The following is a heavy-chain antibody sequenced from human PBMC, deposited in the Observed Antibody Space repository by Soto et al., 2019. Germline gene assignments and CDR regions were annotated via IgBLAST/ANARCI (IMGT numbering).Heavy chain of an antibody. CDR3: ARGGERITMIVVVPATFDY. Sequence: XSVKVSCKASGYSFTSYGIIWVRQAPGQGLEWMGWISAYNGNTNYAQKLQGRVTMTTDTSTSTAYMELRSLRSDDTAVYYCARGGERITMIVVVPATFDYWGQGTLVTVSS. D-gene: IGHD3-22*01. V-gene: IGHV1-18*01. CDR1: GYSFTSYG. CDR2: ISAYNGNT. J-gene: IGHJ4*02.